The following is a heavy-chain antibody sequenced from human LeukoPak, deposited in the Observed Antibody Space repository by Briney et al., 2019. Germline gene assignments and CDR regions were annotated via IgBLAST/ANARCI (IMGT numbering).Heavy chain of an antibody. D-gene: IGHD6-13*01. V-gene: IGHV1-2*02. CDR2: INPNSGGT. J-gene: IGHJ5*02. CDR3: ARDGGYSSSWYRYGWFDP. CDR1: GYTFTGYY. Sequence: ASVKVSCKASGYTFTGYYMHWVRQAPGQGLEWMGWINPNSGGTNYAQKFQGRVTMTRDTSISTAYMELSGLRSDDTAVYYCARDGGYSSSWYRYGWFDPWGQGTLVTVSS.